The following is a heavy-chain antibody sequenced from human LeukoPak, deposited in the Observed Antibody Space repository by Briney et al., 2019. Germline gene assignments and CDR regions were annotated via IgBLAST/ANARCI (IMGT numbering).Heavy chain of an antibody. V-gene: IGHV3-53*01. D-gene: IGHD3-22*01. Sequence: PGGSLRLSCAASGFTVSSYYMSWVRQAPGKGLEWVSIIYSGGSTHYADSVKGRLTISRDNSKNTLYLQMNSLRAEDTAIYYCARGLNTYDSSGFYFLWGQGTLVTVSS. CDR2: IYSGGST. J-gene: IGHJ4*02. CDR1: GFTVSSYY. CDR3: ARGLNTYDSSGFYFL.